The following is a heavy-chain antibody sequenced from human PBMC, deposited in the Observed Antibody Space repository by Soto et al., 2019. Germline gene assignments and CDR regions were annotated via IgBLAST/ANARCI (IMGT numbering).Heavy chain of an antibody. V-gene: IGHV4-34*02. Sequence: QVRLQQWGAGLVRPSATLSLTCAVYGWSFNNYCLSWIRQPPGKGLEWIGEVCPGRRTNYSPTLKRDVSISAEGCENDEYARRTSETVADTAGNDCARGDYAQYAAGTWSDPWGQGKLVLVAS. CDR3: ARGDYAQYAAGTWSDP. CDR2: VCPGRRT. D-gene: IGHD2-2*01. CDR1: GWSFNNYC. J-gene: IGHJ5*02.